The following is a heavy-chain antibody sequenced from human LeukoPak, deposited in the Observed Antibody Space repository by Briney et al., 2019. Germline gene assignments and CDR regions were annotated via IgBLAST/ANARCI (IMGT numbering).Heavy chain of an antibody. CDR2: ISAYNGNT. J-gene: IGHJ1*01. D-gene: IGHD3-22*01. CDR1: GYTFTSYG. V-gene: IGHV1-18*01. Sequence: ASVKVSCKASGYTFTSYGISWVRQAPGQGLEWMGWISAYNGNTNYAQKLQGRVTVTTDTSTSTAYMELRSLRSDDTAVYYCARISVYYDSSGYFQHWGQGTLVTVSS. CDR3: ARISVYYDSSGYFQH.